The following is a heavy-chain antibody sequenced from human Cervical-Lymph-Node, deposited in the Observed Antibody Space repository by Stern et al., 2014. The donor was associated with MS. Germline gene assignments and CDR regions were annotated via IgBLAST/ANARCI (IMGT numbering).Heavy chain of an antibody. CDR2: IYPDDSDT. V-gene: IGHV5-51*01. CDR1: GYTFTSNW. D-gene: IGHD3-22*01. CDR3: ARLDSSGYLY. Sequence: EVQLVQSGAEVKKPGESLKISCKGSGYTFTSNWIGWVRQMPGKGLEWMGTIYPDDSDTTYSPSFQGRVTMSADKSSSTAHLHWSSLKASDTAMYYCARLDSSGYLYWGQGTLVTVSS. J-gene: IGHJ4*02.